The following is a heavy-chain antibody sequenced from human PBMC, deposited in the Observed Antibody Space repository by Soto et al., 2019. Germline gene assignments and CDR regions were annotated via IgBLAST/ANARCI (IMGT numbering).Heavy chain of an antibody. V-gene: IGHV4-59*01. CDR2: IYYSGST. J-gene: IGHJ4*01. CDR3: ARVANTYYYDSSGYYCCID. D-gene: IGHD3-22*01. Sequence: PSETLSLTCTVSGGSISSYYWSWIRQPPGKGLEWIGYIYYSGSTNYNPSLKSRVTISVDTSKNQFSLKLSSVTAADTAVYYCARVANTYYYDSSGYYCCIDWGHVTLFTVSS. CDR1: GGSISSYY.